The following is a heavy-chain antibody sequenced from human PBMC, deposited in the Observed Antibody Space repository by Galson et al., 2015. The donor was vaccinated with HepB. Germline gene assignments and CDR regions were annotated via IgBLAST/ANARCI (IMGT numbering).Heavy chain of an antibody. J-gene: IGHJ5*02. V-gene: IGHV7-4-1*02. CDR3: ARDDLSPYSSSWERGIRWFDP. Sequence: SVKVSCKASGYTFTSYAMNWVRQAPGQGLEWMGWINTNTGNPTYAQGFTGRFVFSLDTSVSTAYLQISSLKAEDTAVYYCARDDLSPYSSSWERGIRWFDPWGQGTLVTVSS. CDR2: INTNTGNP. CDR1: GYTFTSYA. D-gene: IGHD6-13*01.